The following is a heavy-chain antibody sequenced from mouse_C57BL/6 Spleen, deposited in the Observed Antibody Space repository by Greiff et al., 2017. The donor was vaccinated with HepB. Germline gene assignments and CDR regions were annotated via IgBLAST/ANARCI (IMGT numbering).Heavy chain of an antibody. V-gene: IGHV5-16*01. CDR1: GFTFSDYY. CDR3: ARKSGLLRGAMDY. D-gene: IGHD2-3*01. Sequence: EVKLMESEGGLVQPGSSMKLSCTASGFTFSDYYMAWVRQVPEKGLEWVANINYDGSSTYYLDSLKSRFIISGDNAKNILYLQMSSLKSEDTATYYCARKSGLLRGAMDYWGQGTSVTVSS. J-gene: IGHJ4*01. CDR2: INYDGSST.